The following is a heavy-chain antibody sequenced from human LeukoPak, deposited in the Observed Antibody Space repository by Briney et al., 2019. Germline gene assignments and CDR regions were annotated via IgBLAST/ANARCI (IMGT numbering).Heavy chain of an antibody. V-gene: IGHV3-33*08. J-gene: IGHJ4*02. CDR1: GFTFNNFG. D-gene: IGHD3-16*01. Sequence: GGSLRLSCAASGFTFNNFGMAWVRQAPGKGLEWVAVIWYDGSNKYYADSVKGRFTISRDNSKNTLYLQMNSLRAEDTAVYYCARSYVWDTGMVPDYWGQGTLVTVSS. CDR2: IWYDGSNK. CDR3: ARSYVWDTGMVPDY.